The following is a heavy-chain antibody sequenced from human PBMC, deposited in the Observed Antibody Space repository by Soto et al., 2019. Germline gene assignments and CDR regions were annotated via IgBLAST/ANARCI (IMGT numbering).Heavy chain of an antibody. CDR3: ARPQFSGTYHDTFKI. D-gene: IGHD1-26*01. Sequence: SETLSLTCTVSGPSISSSTYYWGWIRQPPGKGLEWIGSVYYSENTYYNPSLKSRVTISVDTSKNLFSLKLTSVTAADTAMYYCARPQFSGTYHDTFKIWGQGTMVTVSS. CDR1: GPSISSSTYY. V-gene: IGHV4-39*02. CDR2: VYYSENT. J-gene: IGHJ3*02.